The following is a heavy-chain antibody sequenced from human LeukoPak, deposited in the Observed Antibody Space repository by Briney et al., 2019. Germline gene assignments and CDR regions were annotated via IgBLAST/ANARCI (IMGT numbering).Heavy chain of an antibody. CDR1: GYTFTSYG. CDR3: ARDGYYDSSGYYLFFDY. CDR2: ISAYNGNT. D-gene: IGHD3-22*01. Sequence: GSVKVSCKASGYTFTSYGISWVRQAPGQGLEWMGWISAYNGNTNYAQKLQGRVTMTTDTSTSTAYMELRSLRSDDTAVYYCARDGYYDSSGYYLFFDYWGQGTLVTVSS. V-gene: IGHV1-18*01. J-gene: IGHJ4*02.